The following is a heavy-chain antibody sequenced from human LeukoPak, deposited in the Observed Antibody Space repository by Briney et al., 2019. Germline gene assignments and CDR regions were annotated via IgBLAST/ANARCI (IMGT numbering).Heavy chain of an antibody. J-gene: IGHJ4*02. CDR2: IKSKTDGGTT. Sequence: GGSLRLSCAASGFTFSNAWMNWVRQAPGKGLEWVGRIKSKTDGGTTDYAAPVKGRFTISRDDSKNTLYLQMNSLKTEDTAVYYCTTDLGDDFWSGYYTLGFDYWGQGTLVTVS. CDR3: TTDLGDDFWSGYYTLGFDY. D-gene: IGHD3-3*01. V-gene: IGHV3-15*07. CDR1: GFTFSNAW.